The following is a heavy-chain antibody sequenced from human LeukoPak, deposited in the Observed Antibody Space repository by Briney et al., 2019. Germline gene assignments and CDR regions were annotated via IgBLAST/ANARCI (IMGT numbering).Heavy chain of an antibody. CDR2: INHSGST. V-gene: IGHV4-34*01. D-gene: IGHD4-17*01. J-gene: IGHJ2*01. Sequence: PSETLSLTCAVYGGSFSGYYWSWIRQPPGKRLEWIGEINHSGSTNYNPSLKSRVTISVDTSKNQFSLKLSSVTAADTAVYYCARDQTTVTTLEYFDLWGRGTLVTVSS. CDR3: ARDQTTVTTLEYFDL. CDR1: GGSFSGYY.